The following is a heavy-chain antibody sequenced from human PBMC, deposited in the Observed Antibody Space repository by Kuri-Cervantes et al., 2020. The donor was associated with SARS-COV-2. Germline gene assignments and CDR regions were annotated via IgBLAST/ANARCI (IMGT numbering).Heavy chain of an antibody. CDR2: IIPIFGTA. D-gene: IGHD5-18*01. CDR1: GGTFSSYA. J-gene: IGHJ6*02. CDR3: GYSYGTVNTGYYYGMDV. Sequence: SVKVSCKASGGTFSSYAISWVRQAPGQGLEWMGGIIPIFGTANYAQKFQGRATITADESTSTAYMELSSLRSEDTAVYYCGYSYGTVNTGYYYGMDVWGQGTTVTVSS. V-gene: IGHV1-69*13.